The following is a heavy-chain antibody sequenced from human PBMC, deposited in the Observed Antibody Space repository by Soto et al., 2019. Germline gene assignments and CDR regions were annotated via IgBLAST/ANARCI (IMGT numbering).Heavy chain of an antibody. V-gene: IGHV1-69*13. D-gene: IGHD5-18*01. CDR1: RGTFSSYA. Sequence: SVKVSCKASRGTFSSYAISWVRQAPGQGLEWMGGIIPIFGTANYAQKFQGRVTITADESTSTAYMELSSLRSEDTAVYYCARDLGRGYSYADSDYWGQGTLVTV. CDR2: IIPIFGTA. J-gene: IGHJ4*02. CDR3: ARDLGRGYSYADSDY.